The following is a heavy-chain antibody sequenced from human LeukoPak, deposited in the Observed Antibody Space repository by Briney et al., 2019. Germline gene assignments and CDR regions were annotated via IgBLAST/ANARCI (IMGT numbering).Heavy chain of an antibody. J-gene: IGHJ4*02. CDR1: GGSISSGGYS. Sequence: KPSETLSLTCAVSGGSISSGGYSWSWIRQPPGKGLEWIGYIYHSGSTYYNPSLKSRVTISVDRSKNQFSLKLSSVTAADTAVYYCARGPDYDFWSGYPYYFDYWGQGTLVTVSS. CDR3: ARGPDYDFWSGYPYYFDY. V-gene: IGHV4-30-2*01. D-gene: IGHD3-3*01. CDR2: IYHSGST.